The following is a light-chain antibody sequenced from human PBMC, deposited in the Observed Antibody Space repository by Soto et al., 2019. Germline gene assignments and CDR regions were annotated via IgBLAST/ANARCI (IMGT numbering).Light chain of an antibody. J-gene: IGLJ2*01. CDR3: SSYAGSNNLI. CDR1: SSDLGDYDY. CDR2: EVN. V-gene: IGLV2-8*01. Sequence: QSVLTQPPSASGSPGQSVTISCTGTSSDLGDYDYVSWYQQHPGKAPKLMIYEVNKRPSGVPDRFSGSKSGNTASLTVTGLQAEDEADYYCSSYAGSNNLIFGGGTTLTVL.